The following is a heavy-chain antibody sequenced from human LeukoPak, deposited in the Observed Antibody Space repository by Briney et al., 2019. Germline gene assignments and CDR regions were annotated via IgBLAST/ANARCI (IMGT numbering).Heavy chain of an antibody. D-gene: IGHD5-12*01. CDR3: ARGGHSGFDPFDY. CDR2: INPISGVT. CDR1: GYTFTGYY. J-gene: IGHJ4*02. V-gene: IGHV1-2*02. Sequence: ASVKVSCKASGYTFTGYYMHWVRQAPGQGLEWMGWINPISGVTNFAQNFLGRVSMSRDTSIRTAYLDMYSLTFDDTAVFYCARGGHSGFDPFDYWGQGTLVTVSS.